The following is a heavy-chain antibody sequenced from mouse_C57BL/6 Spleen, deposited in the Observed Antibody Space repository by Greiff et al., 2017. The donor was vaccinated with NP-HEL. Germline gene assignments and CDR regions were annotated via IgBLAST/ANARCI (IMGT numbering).Heavy chain of an antibody. CDR3: ARRQLSYYAMDY. CDR1: GYTFTDYY. CDR2: INPNNGGT. D-gene: IGHD3-2*02. J-gene: IGHJ4*01. Sequence: EVQLQQSGPELVKPGASVKISCKASGYTFTDYYMNWVKQSHGKSLEWIGDINPNNGGTSYNQKFKGKATLTVDKSSSTAYMELRSLTSEDSAVYYCARRQLSYYAMDYWGQRTSVTVSS. V-gene: IGHV1-26*01.